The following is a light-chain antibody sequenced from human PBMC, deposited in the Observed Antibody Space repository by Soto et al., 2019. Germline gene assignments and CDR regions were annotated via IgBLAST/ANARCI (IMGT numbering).Light chain of an antibody. CDR3: SSYTSSRGV. V-gene: IGLV2-14*01. J-gene: IGLJ1*01. CDR1: SSDVGGYNY. Sequence: QSALTQPASVYGSPGQSITISCTGTSSDVGGYNYVSWYQQHPGKAPKLMIYDVSNRPSGVSNRFSGSKSGNTASLTISGLQAEDEADYYCSSYTSSRGVFGTGTKVTVL. CDR2: DVS.